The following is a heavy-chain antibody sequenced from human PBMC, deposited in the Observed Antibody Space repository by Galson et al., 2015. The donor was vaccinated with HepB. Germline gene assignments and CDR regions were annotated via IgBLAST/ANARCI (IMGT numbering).Heavy chain of an antibody. V-gene: IGHV1-8*01. J-gene: IGHJ5*02. CDR2: MNSNSGNT. CDR1: GYSFTTYD. Sequence: SVKVSCKASGYSFTTYDINWVRQAPGQGLEWMGWMNSNSGNTGYAEKFQGRVTMTRNTSTTTAYMEMRSLRSEDTALYYCARGYDIGADGRAFDPWGQGTLVTVSS. CDR3: ARGYDIGADGRAFDP. D-gene: IGHD6-13*01.